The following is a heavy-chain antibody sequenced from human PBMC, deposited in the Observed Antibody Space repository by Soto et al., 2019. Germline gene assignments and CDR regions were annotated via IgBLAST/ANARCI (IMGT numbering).Heavy chain of an antibody. D-gene: IGHD6-13*01. Sequence: ASVKVSCKASGGTFSSYAISWVRQAPGQGLEWMGGIIPIFGTANYAQKFQGRVTITADKSTSTAYMELSSLRSEDTAVYYCERRDSSSWSDYWGQGTLVPVYS. CDR2: IIPIFGTA. CDR1: GGTFSSYA. J-gene: IGHJ4*02. V-gene: IGHV1-69*06. CDR3: ERRDSSSWSDY.